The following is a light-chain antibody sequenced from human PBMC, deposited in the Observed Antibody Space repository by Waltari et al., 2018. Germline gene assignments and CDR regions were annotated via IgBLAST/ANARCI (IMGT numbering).Light chain of an antibody. Sequence: EIVLTQSPGTLSLSPGERATLSCRASQSVSSSYLAWYQQKPGQAPRLPSDGASSRATGIPDRFSGSGSGTDFTLTISRLEPEDFAVYYCQQYGSSPKTFGQGTKVEIK. J-gene: IGKJ1*01. V-gene: IGKV3-20*01. CDR3: QQYGSSPKT. CDR1: QSVSSSY. CDR2: GAS.